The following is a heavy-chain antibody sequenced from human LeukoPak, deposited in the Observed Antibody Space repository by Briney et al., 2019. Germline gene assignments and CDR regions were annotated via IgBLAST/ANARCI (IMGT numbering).Heavy chain of an antibody. CDR3: AREGTVVVPDEDWFDP. CDR1: GYTFTSYG. CDR2: ISAYNGNT. Sequence: GASVKVSCKASGYTFTSYGISWVRQAPGQGLEWMGWISAYNGNTNYAQKLQGRVTMTTDTSTSTAYMELRSLRSDDTAVYYCAREGTVVVPDEDWFDPWGQGTLVTVSS. V-gene: IGHV1-18*01. J-gene: IGHJ5*02. D-gene: IGHD2-2*01.